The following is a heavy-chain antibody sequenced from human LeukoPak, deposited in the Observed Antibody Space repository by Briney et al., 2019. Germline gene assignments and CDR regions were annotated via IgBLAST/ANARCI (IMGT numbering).Heavy chain of an antibody. CDR2: INPSGGST. CDR1: GYTFTSYY. V-gene: IGHV1-46*01. J-gene: IGHJ4*02. Sequence: EASVKVSCKASGYTFTSYYMHWVRQAPGQGLEWMGIINPSGGSTSYAQKFQGRVTITRDTSTSTVYMELSSLRSEDTAVYYCARDGGYDFWSGYHRPDYWGQGTLVTVPS. CDR3: ARDGGYDFWSGYHRPDY. D-gene: IGHD3-3*01.